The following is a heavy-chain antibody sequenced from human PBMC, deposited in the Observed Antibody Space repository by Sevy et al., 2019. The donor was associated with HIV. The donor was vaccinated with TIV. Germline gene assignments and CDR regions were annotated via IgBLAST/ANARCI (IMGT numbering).Heavy chain of an antibody. CDR1: GGSIGRNSYD. D-gene: IGHD3-10*01. CDR3: VRHGGLVDRGFDF. CDR2: IYFSGST. V-gene: IGHV4-39*01. J-gene: IGHJ4*02. Sequence: SETLSLTCTVSGGSIGRNSYDWGWIRQSPGKGLAWIGSIYFSGSTNYATSLKSRVSISVDSSKNQVSLKMRSVTATDTAVYYCVRHGGLVDRGFDFWGQGTLVTVSS.